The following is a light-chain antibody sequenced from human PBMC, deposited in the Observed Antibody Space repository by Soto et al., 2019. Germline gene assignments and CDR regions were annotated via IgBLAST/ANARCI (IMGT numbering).Light chain of an antibody. CDR2: LTSDGSH. CDR3: QTWGTGINWV. CDR1: RGHSSYA. V-gene: IGLV4-69*01. Sequence: QPVLTQSPSASASLGASVKLTCTLSRGHSSYAIAWHQLLPEKGPRFLMKLTSDGSHSKGDGIPDRFSGSSSGAERYLTISSLQSEDEADYYCQTWGTGINWVFGGGTQLTVL. J-gene: IGLJ7*01.